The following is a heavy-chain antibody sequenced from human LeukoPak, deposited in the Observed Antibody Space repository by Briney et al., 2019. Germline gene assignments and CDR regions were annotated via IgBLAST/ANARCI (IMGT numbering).Heavy chain of an antibody. CDR2: ISAYNGNT. CDR3: ARVSLLWFGELSHPNYFDY. D-gene: IGHD3-10*01. CDR1: GYTFTSYG. V-gene: IGHV1-18*01. J-gene: IGHJ4*02. Sequence: GASVKVSCKASGYTFTSYGISWVRQAPGQGLEWMGWISAYNGNTNYAQKLQGRVTMTTDTSTSTAYMELRSLRSDDTAVYYCARVSLLWFGELSHPNYFDYWGQGTLVTVSS.